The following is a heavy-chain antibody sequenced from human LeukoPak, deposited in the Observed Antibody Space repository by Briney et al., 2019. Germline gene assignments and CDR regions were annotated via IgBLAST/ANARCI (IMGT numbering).Heavy chain of an antibody. CDR1: GFTFNSYA. D-gene: IGHD6-13*01. V-gene: IGHV3-30-3*02. CDR2: ISYDGNNK. CDR3: AKSSRATTSGPFDY. Sequence: GGSLRLSCAASGFTFNSYAMSWVRQAPGKGLEWVAIISYDGNNKYYTDSVRGRFTISRENSKNTLYLQMNSLRAEDTAVYCCAKSSRATTSGPFDYWGQGTLVTVSS. J-gene: IGHJ4*02.